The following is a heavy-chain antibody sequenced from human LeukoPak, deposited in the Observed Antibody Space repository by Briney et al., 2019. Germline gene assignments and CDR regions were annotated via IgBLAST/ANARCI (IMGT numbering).Heavy chain of an antibody. V-gene: IGHV3-9*01. Sequence: GGSLRLSRAASGFTFDDYAMHWVRQAPGKGLEWVSGITWNSYTIAYADSVKGRFTISRDNAKNSLYLQMNSLRTEDTALYYCARVQPAAPDYFDYWGQGTLVTVSS. CDR1: GFTFDDYA. CDR3: ARVQPAAPDYFDY. J-gene: IGHJ4*02. D-gene: IGHD2-2*01. CDR2: ITWNSYTI.